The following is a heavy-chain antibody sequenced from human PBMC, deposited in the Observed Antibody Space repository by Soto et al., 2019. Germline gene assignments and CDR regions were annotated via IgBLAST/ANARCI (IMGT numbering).Heavy chain of an antibody. V-gene: IGHV1-69*01. D-gene: IGHD3-22*01. CDR3: AREWGYDSTDYYYAY. CDR2: IIPIFGTA. Sequence: QVQLVQSGAEVRKPGSSVRVSCKASGGSFNRHTISWVRQAPGQGLEWMGGIIPIFGTANHAQKFQGRVTIIADESTSTVYMEWSSLRSDDTAIYYCAREWGYDSTDYYYAYWGQGPLVIVSS. J-gene: IGHJ4*02. CDR1: GGSFNRHT.